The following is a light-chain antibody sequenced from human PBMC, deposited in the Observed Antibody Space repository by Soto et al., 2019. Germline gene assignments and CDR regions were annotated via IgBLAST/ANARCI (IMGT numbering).Light chain of an antibody. CDR3: HQRQSWPRT. CDR1: QSVSNNY. J-gene: IGKJ1*01. V-gene: IGKV3-20*01. CDR2: GAS. Sequence: EIVLTQSPGTLSLSPGERATLSCRTSQSVSNNYLAWYQQKPGQAPRLLIYGASTRATGVPARFSGSGSGTDFTLTISDVEPEDFAVYYCHQRQSWPRTFGQGTKVDIK.